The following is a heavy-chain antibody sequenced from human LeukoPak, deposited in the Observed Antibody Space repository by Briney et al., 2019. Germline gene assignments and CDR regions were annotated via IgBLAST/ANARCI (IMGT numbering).Heavy chain of an antibody. J-gene: IGHJ4*02. V-gene: IGHV4-34*01. D-gene: IGHD6-13*01. CDR3: ARVPYGSSWARVDY. Sequence: SETLSLTCAVYGGSFSGYYWSWIRQPPGKGLEWIGEINHSGSTNYNPSLKSRVTISVDTSKNQFSLKLSSVTAADTAVYYCARVPYGSSWARVDYWGQGTLVTVSS. CDR1: GGSFSGYY. CDR2: INHSGST.